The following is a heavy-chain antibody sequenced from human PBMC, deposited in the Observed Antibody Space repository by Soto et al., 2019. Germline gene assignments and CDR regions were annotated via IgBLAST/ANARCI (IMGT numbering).Heavy chain of an antibody. CDR1: GYTFTSYA. V-gene: IGHV1-3*01. Sequence: QVQLVQSGAEVKKPGASVKVSCKASGYTFTSYAMHWVRQAPGQRLEWMGWINAGNGKTKYSQKFQGRVTITRDTSASTAYMQLSSLRSEDTAVYYCARGYGGPIAWFAPWGQVTLVTVSS. D-gene: IGHD3-16*01. J-gene: IGHJ5*02. CDR3: ARGYGGPIAWFAP. CDR2: INAGNGKT.